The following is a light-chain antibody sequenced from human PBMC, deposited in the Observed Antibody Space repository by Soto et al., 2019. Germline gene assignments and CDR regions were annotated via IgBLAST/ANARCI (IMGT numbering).Light chain of an antibody. Sequence: QSALTQPPSVSGSPGQSVTISCTGTSSDVGSYNRVSWYQQPPGTAPKLMIYEVSNRPSGVPDRFSGSKSGNTASLTISGLQAEDEADYYCSSYTSSSTPVVFGGGTQLT. V-gene: IGLV2-18*02. CDR2: EVS. J-gene: IGLJ2*01. CDR1: SSDVGSYNR. CDR3: SSYTSSSTPVV.